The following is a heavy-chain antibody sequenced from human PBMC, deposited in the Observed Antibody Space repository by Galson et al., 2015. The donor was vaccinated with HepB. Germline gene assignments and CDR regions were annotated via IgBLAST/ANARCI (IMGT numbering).Heavy chain of an antibody. CDR1: GYTFNSYA. CDR3: ASFRLAVAGILLDDAFDI. J-gene: IGHJ3*02. V-gene: IGHV1-3*01. D-gene: IGHD6-19*01. CDR2: INAGNGNT. Sequence: SVKVSCKASGYTFNSYAMHWVRQAPGQRLEWMGWINAGNGNTKYAQKFQGRVTITRDTSASTAYMELSSLRSEDTAVYYCASFRLAVAGILLDDAFDIWGQGTMVTVSS.